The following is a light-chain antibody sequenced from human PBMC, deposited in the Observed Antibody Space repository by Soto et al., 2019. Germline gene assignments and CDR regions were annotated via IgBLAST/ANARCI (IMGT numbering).Light chain of an antibody. CDR3: MQALQTPT. J-gene: IGKJ4*01. CDR1: QSLLHSNGYNY. Sequence: DIVMTQSPLSLPVTPGEPASISCRSSQSLLHSNGYNYLDWYLQKPGQSPQLLVYLGSNRASGVPDRFSGSGSGTDFTRKISRVEADDVGVYYCMQALQTPTFGGGTKVEIK. V-gene: IGKV2-28*01. CDR2: LGS.